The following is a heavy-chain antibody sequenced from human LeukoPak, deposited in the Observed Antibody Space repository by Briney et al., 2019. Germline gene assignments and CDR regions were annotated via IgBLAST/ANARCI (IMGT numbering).Heavy chain of an antibody. Sequence: GGSLRLSCAASGFTLSSYAMSWVRQAPGKGLEWVSATSSSDAGTYYAESVRGRFTISRDNAKNSLYLQVNSLRAEDTAVYYCATHKHYGSGSLFDYWGQGTLVTVSS. J-gene: IGHJ4*02. V-gene: IGHV3-23*01. CDR3: ATHKHYGSGSLFDY. D-gene: IGHD3-10*01. CDR2: TSSSDAGT. CDR1: GFTLSSYA.